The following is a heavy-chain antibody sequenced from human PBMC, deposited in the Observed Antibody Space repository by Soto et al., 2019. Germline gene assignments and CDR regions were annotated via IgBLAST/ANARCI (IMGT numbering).Heavy chain of an antibody. CDR1: GGSISSYY. CDR2: IYYSEST. V-gene: IGHV4-59*12. Sequence: SETLSLTCTVSGGSISSYYWSWIRQPPGKGLEWIGDIYYSESTNYNPSLKSRVTISVDTSKNQFSLKVTSVTDADTAVYYCARRPNGFDVWGQGTMVTVSS. CDR3: ARRPNGFDV. J-gene: IGHJ3*01. D-gene: IGHD6-6*01.